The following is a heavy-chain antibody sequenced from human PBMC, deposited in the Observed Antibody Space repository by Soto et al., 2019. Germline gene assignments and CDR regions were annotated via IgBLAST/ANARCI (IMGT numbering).Heavy chain of an antibody. Sequence: EVQLVESGGGLVKPGGSLRLSCAASGFTFSSYNMNWVRQAPGKGLEWVSSLSSSSSYIYYADSVKGGFTISRDNAKHALYLQMISLRAEDTAVYYCAGGGIMYGDYRSMDVWGKGTTVTVSS. CDR2: LSSSSSYI. CDR3: AGGGIMYGDYRSMDV. V-gene: IGHV3-21*01. D-gene: IGHD4-17*01. CDR1: GFTFSSYN. J-gene: IGHJ6*03.